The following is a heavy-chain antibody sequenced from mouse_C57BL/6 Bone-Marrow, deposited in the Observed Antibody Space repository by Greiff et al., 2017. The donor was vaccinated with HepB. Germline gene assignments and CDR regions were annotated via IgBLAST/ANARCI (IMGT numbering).Heavy chain of an antibody. D-gene: IGHD1-1*01. J-gene: IGHJ2*01. CDR2: INPNNGGT. V-gene: IGHV1-26*01. CDR3: ARPCYYGSSYFDY. CDR1: GYTFTDYY. Sequence: VQLQQSGPELVKPGASVKISCKASGYTFTDYYMNWVKQSHGKSLEWIGDINPNNGGTSYNQKFKGKATLTVDKSSSTAYMELRSLTSEDSAVYYCARPCYYGSSYFDYWGQGTTLTVSS.